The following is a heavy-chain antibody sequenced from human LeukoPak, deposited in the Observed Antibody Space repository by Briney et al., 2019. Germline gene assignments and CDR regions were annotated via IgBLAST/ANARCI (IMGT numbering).Heavy chain of an antibody. CDR3: ARDLGSDNWNWGAFDI. V-gene: IGHV3-30*02. J-gene: IGHJ3*02. CDR1: GFTFSSYG. CDR2: IRYDGSNK. D-gene: IGHD1-7*01. Sequence: QPGGSLRLSCAASGFTFSSYGMHWVRQAPGKGLEWVAFIRYDGSNKYYADSVKGRFTISRDNSKNTLYLQMNSLRAEDTAVYYCARDLGSDNWNWGAFDIWGQGTMVTVSS.